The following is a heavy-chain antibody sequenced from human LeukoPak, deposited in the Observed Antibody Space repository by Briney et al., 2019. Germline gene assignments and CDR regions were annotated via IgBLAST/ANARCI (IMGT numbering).Heavy chain of an antibody. J-gene: IGHJ4*02. V-gene: IGHV1-69*04. CDR2: IIPILGIA. CDR3: AREWPHYYDSSGYFDY. D-gene: IGHD3-22*01. Sequence: SVKVSCKASGYTFTGYYMHWVRQAPGQGLEWMGRIIPILGIANYAQKFQGRVTITADKSTSTAYMELSSLRSEDTAVYYCAREWPHYYDSSGYFDYWGQGTLVTVSS. CDR1: GYTFTGYY.